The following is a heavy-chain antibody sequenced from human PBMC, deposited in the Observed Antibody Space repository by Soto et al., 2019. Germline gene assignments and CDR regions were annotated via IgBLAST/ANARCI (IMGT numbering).Heavy chain of an antibody. CDR3: ARNHCSSTSCCIDY. Sequence: ASVKVSCKASGYTFTSYGISWVRQAPGQGLEWMGWISAYNGNTNYAQKLQGRVTMTTDTSTSTAYMELRSLRSDDTAVYYCARNHCSSTSCCIDYWGQGTLVTVSS. V-gene: IGHV1-18*04. D-gene: IGHD2-2*01. CDR2: ISAYNGNT. J-gene: IGHJ4*02. CDR1: GYTFTSYG.